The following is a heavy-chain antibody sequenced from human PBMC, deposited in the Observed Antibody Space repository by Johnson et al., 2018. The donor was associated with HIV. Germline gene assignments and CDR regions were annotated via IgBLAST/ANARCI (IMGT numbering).Heavy chain of an antibody. CDR3: AKAVAGPGRDAFDI. Sequence: VQLVESGGGLVQPGRSLRLSCAASGFTFDDYAMHWVRPAPGKGLEWVSGISWNSGSIGYADSVKGRFTISRDNAKNSLYLQMNSLRAEDTALYYCAKAVAGPGRDAFDIWGQGTMVTVSS. V-gene: IGHV3-9*01. CDR1: GFTFDDYA. CDR2: ISWNSGSI. D-gene: IGHD6-19*01. J-gene: IGHJ3*02.